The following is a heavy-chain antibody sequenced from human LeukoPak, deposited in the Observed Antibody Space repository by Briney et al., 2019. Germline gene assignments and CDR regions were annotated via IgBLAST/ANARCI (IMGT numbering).Heavy chain of an antibody. J-gene: IGHJ4*02. CDR2: ISGSGGST. Sequence: GGSLRLSCAASGFTLSSYAMSWVRQAPGKGLEWVSAISGSGGSTYYADSVKGRFTISRDNSKNTLYLQMNRLRAEDTAVYYCAKLAPYDYVWGSYRWEGNYFDYWGQGTLVTVSS. D-gene: IGHD3-16*02. CDR3: AKLAPYDYVWGSYRWEGNYFDY. CDR1: GFTLSSYA. V-gene: IGHV3-23*01.